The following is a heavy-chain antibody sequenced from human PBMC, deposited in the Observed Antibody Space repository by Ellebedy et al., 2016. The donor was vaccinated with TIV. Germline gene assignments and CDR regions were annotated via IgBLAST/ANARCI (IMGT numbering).Heavy chain of an antibody. CDR3: ARDWLFGMDV. CDR2: ISSSSTYI. V-gene: IGHV3-21*01. CDR1: GFTFSSHA. J-gene: IGHJ6*02. D-gene: IGHD3-10*01. Sequence: GGSLRLXXAATGFTFSSHAMNWVRQAPGKGLEWVSSISSSSTYIYYADSVKGRFTISRDNAKNSLFLQMNSLRGEDTAVYYCARDWLFGMDVWGQGTTVTVSS.